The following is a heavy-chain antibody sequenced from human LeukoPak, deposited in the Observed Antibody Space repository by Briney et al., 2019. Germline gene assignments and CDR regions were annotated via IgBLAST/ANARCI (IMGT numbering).Heavy chain of an antibody. CDR1: GFTFDDYT. D-gene: IGHD3-10*01. CDR3: ARSGSGSYSYYYYYMDV. CDR2: ISWDGGST. J-gene: IGHJ6*03. Sequence: PGGSLRLSCAASGFTFDDYTMHWVRQAPGKGLEWVSLISWDGGSTYYADSVKGRFTISRDNSKNSLYLQMNSLRTEDTALYYCARSGSGSYSYYYYYMDVWGKGTTVTVSS. V-gene: IGHV3-43*01.